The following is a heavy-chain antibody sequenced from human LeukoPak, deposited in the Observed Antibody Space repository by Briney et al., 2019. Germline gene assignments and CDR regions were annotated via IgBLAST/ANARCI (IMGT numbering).Heavy chain of an antibody. V-gene: IGHV3-53*01. CDR1: GFTFSTYA. D-gene: IGHD3-22*01. J-gene: IGHJ3*02. Sequence: GGSLRLSCAASGFTFSTYAMTWVRQTPGKGLEWVSLIYSDGRTYYADSVKGRCTISRDNSKNTLYLQMNSLRVEDTAVYYCARGLFLSGYLDAFDIWGQGTVVTVSS. CDR3: ARGLFLSGYLDAFDI. CDR2: IYSDGRT.